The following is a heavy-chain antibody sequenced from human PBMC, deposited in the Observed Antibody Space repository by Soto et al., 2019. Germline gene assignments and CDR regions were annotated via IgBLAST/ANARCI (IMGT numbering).Heavy chain of an antibody. J-gene: IGHJ6*02. Sequence: GASVKVSCKASGGTLSSYPIKWVRQAQGQGLEWMGEIIPIFGTANYAQKFQGRVTITADKSTSTAYMELSSLRSEDTAVYYCARLSATVTTLNDYYYGMDVWGQGTTVTVSS. CDR2: IIPIFGTA. V-gene: IGHV1-69*06. CDR1: GGTLSSYP. D-gene: IGHD4-17*01. CDR3: ARLSATVTTLNDYYYGMDV.